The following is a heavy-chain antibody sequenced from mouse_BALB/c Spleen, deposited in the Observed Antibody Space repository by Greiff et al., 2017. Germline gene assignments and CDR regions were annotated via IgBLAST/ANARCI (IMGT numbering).Heavy chain of an antibody. CDR1: GYTFTSYT. V-gene: IGHV1-4*02. CDR3: ARRDYYYGSSYGFAY. D-gene: IGHD1-1*01. Sequence: QVQLQQSAAELARPGASVTMSCKASGYTFTSYTMHWVKQRPGQGLEWIGYINPSSGYTEYNQKFKDKTTLTADKSSSTAYMQLSSLTSEDSAVYYCARRDYYYGSSYGFAYWGQGTLVTVSA. CDR2: INPSSGYT. J-gene: IGHJ3*01.